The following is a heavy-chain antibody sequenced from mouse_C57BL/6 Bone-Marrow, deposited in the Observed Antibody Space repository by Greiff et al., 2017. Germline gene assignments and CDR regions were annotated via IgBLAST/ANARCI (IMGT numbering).Heavy chain of an antibody. CDR2: INPSSGYT. D-gene: IGHD1-1*01. CDR1: GYTFTSYW. CDR3: ARYYGSSYPAWFAY. Sequence: VQLQQSGAELAKPGASVKLSCKASGYTFTSYWMHLVKQRPGQGLEWIGYINPSSGYTKYNQKFKDKATLTADKSSSTSYMQLSSLTYADSAVYYCARYYGSSYPAWFAYWGQGTLVTVSA. J-gene: IGHJ3*01. V-gene: IGHV1-7*01.